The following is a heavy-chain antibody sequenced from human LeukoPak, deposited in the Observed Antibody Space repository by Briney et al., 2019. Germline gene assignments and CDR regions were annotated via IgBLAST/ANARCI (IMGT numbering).Heavy chain of an antibody. J-gene: IGHJ4*02. CDR3: ARDPPLGYCSSSSCPHLDY. Sequence: GGSLRLSCAASEFTFSRYSMNWVRQAPGKGLEWVSSISSSSSFIYYADSVKGRFTISRDNAKNSLYLQMNSLRAEDTAVYYCARDPPLGYCSSSSCPHLDYWGQGTLVTVSS. V-gene: IGHV3-21*01. CDR2: ISSSSSFI. D-gene: IGHD2-2*01. CDR1: EFTFSRYS.